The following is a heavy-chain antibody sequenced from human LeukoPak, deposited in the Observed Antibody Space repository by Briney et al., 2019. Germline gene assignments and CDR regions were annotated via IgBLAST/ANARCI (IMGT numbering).Heavy chain of an antibody. D-gene: IGHD3-22*01. CDR2: IIPILGIA. CDR3: ASFTYCYDSSGYVRDY. Sequence: SVKVSCKASGGTFSSYAISWVRQAPGQGLEWMGRIIPILGIANYAQKFQGRVTITADKSTSTAYMELSSLRSEDTAVYYCASFTYCYDSSGYVRDYWGQGTLVTVSS. V-gene: IGHV1-69*04. J-gene: IGHJ4*02. CDR1: GGTFSSYA.